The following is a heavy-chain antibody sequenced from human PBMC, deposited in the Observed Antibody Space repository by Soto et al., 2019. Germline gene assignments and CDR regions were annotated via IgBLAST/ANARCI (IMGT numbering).Heavy chain of an antibody. V-gene: IGHV1-18*01. CDR1: GYPFTTYA. D-gene: IGHD3-22*01. Sequence: SVKVSCEASGYPFTTYAISWGRQAPGQGLEWMGWISTYNGNTNYAQKFQGRVTMTTDTSTSTAYMELRSLRSDDTAVYYCARDLGIVVTNWFDPWGQRTRVTVSS. J-gene: IGHJ5*02. CDR2: ISTYNGNT. CDR3: ARDLGIVVTNWFDP.